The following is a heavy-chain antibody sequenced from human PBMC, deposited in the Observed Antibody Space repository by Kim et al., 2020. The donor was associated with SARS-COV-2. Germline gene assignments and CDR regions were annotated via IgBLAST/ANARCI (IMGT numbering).Heavy chain of an antibody. D-gene: IGHD6-6*01. CDR1: GFTFSSYA. V-gene: IGHV3-23*03. CDR3: AKGLYSSSSLFDY. CDR2: IYSGGSST. J-gene: IGHJ4*02. Sequence: GGSLRLSCAASGFTFSSYAMNWVRQAPGKGLQWVSIIYSGGSSTYYADSVKGRFTISRDNSKNTVYLQMNSLRAEDTAVYYCAKGLYSSSSLFDYWGQGILVTVSS.